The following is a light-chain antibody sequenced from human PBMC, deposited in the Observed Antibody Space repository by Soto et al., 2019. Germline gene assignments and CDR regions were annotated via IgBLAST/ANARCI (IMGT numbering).Light chain of an antibody. J-gene: IGKJ4*01. CDR1: QSVGRNY. V-gene: IGKV3-20*01. CDR3: QQYASSPLT. CDR2: GAS. Sequence: EIVLTQSPGTLSLSPGERATLSCTASQSVGRNYLAWYQQKPGQAPSLLIHGASIRATGIPDRFSGSGSATDFTLTISRLEPEDFAVYYCQQYASSPLTFGGGTKVEI.